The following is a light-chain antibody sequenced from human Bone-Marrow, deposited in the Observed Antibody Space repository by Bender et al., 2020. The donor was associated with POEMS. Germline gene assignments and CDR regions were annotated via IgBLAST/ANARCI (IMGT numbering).Light chain of an antibody. V-gene: IGLV2-14*03. Sequence: QSALTQPDSVSGSPGQSITISCTGTSSDIGAYNYVSWFQQHPGKVPKVMISDVSNRPSGVSHRFSGSKSGNTASLTISGLQPEDEADYYCSSYSSISSVVFGGGTKLTVL. CDR3: SSYSSISSVV. J-gene: IGLJ2*01. CDR1: SSDIGAYNY. CDR2: DVS.